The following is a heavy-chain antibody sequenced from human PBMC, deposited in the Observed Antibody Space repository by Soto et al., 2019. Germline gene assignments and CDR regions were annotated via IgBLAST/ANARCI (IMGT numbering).Heavy chain of an antibody. CDR2: IYHSGST. Sequence: TRSVTCAVSGGAISSGGYSWSWVRQPPGKGLEWIGYIYHSGSTYYNPSLKSRVTISVDRSKNQFSLKLSSVTAADTAVYYCARVPDRWGQGTLVTVS. J-gene: IGHJ5*02. D-gene: IGHD2-2*01. CDR3: ARVPDR. V-gene: IGHV4-30-2*01. CDR1: GGAISSGGYS.